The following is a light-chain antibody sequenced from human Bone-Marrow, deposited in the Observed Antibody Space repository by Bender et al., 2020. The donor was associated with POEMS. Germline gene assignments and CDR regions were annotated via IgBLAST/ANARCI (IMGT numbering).Light chain of an antibody. CDR2: KDF. CDR1: ALPKQY. Sequence: YEVTQPPSVSVSPGQTARITCSGDALPKQYAYWYQQKPGQAPLLVIFKDFERPSAIPERFSGSISGTTVTLTISGVQAEDEADYYCQSADISGSWVFGGGTKLTVL. J-gene: IGLJ3*02. CDR3: QSADISGSWV. V-gene: IGLV3-25*03.